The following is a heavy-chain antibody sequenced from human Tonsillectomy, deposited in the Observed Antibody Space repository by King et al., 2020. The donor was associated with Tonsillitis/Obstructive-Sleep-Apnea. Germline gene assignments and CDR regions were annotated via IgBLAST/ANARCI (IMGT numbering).Heavy chain of an antibody. CDR3: AREARVYGSGTFFDY. CDR1: GFTFSSYE. V-gene: IGHV3-48*03. J-gene: IGHJ4*02. Sequence: VQLVESGGDLVQPGGSLRLSCAASGFTFSSYEMNWVRQAPGKGLEWVSYISSSGSTIYYVDSVKGRFTISRDNAKNSLYLQMNSLSAEDTAVYYCAREARVYGSGTFFDYWGQGTLVTVSS. D-gene: IGHD3-10*01. CDR2: ISSSGSTI.